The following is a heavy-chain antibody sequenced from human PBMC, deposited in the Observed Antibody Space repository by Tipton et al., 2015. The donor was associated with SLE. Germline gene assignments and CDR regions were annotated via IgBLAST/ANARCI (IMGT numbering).Heavy chain of an antibody. CDR2: IDPSDSYT. Sequence: QLVQSGAEVKKPGESLKISCKGSVYSFTSYWISWVRQMPGKGLEWMGRIDPSDSYTNYSPSFQGHVTISADKSISTAYLQWSSLKASDTAMYYCASLTGGTHFFGIWGQRTLVTVSS. V-gene: IGHV5-10-1*01. D-gene: IGHD4-23*01. J-gene: IGHJ4*02. CDR3: ASLTGGTHFFGI. CDR1: VYSFTSYW.